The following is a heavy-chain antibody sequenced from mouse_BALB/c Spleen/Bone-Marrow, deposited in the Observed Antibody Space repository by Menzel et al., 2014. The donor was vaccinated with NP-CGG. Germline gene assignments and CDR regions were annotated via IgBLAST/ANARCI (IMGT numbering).Heavy chain of an antibody. V-gene: IGHV14-3*02. J-gene: IGHJ3*01. CDR3: TRGGYYGWFAY. D-gene: IGHD1-1*01. Sequence: EVQLQQSGAELVKPGASVKLSCTASGFNIKDIYMHWVKERPEQGLGWIGRIDPANGNSIYDPKFQDKATITADTSSNTAYLQLSSLTSEDIAVYYCTRGGYYGWFAYWGQGTLVTVSA. CDR1: GFNIKDIY. CDR2: IDPANGNS.